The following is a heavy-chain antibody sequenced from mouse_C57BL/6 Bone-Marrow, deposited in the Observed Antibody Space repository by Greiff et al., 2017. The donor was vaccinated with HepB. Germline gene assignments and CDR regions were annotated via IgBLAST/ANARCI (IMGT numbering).Heavy chain of an antibody. J-gene: IGHJ4*01. CDR1: GFTFSSYG. Sequence: EVMLVESGGDLVKPGGSLKLSCAASGFTFSSYGMSWVRQTPDKRLEWVATISSGGSYTYYPDSVKGRFTISRDNAKNTLYLQMSSLKSEDTAMYYGASLIPRAMDYWGQGTSVTVSS. CDR2: ISSGGSYT. V-gene: IGHV5-6*02. CDR3: ASLIPRAMDY. D-gene: IGHD5-1-1*01.